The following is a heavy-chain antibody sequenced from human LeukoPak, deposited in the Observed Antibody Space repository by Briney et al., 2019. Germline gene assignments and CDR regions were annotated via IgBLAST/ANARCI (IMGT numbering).Heavy chain of an antibody. Sequence: GGSLRLSCAASGFTFSSYAMSWVRQAPAKELEWVSTIGTDGRTYYPDTVKGRFTISRDNSKNTLYLQMNSLRAEDTAVYYCTKRLAKVFDYWGQGTLVTVSS. D-gene: IGHD3-3*02. V-gene: IGHV3-23*01. CDR3: TKRLAKVFDY. J-gene: IGHJ4*02. CDR2: IGTDGRT. CDR1: GFTFSSYA.